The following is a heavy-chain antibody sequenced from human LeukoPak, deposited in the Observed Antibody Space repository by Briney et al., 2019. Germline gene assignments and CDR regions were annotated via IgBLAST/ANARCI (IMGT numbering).Heavy chain of an antibody. Sequence: SSETLSLTCTVSGGSISSYYWGWIRQPPGKGLEWIGYIYYSGSTNYNPSLKSRVTISVDTSKNQFSLKLSSVTAADTAVYYCARSGYDYYYYGMDVWGQGTTVTVSS. CDR3: ARSGYDYYYYGMDV. V-gene: IGHV4-59*01. CDR2: IYYSGST. D-gene: IGHD5-12*01. J-gene: IGHJ6*02. CDR1: GGSISSYY.